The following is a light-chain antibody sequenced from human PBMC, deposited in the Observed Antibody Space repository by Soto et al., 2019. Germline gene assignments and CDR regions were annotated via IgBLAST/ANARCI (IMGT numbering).Light chain of an antibody. V-gene: IGKV3-20*01. CDR1: QSVSSY. Sequence: EIVLTQSPGTLSLSPGERVTLSCRASQSVSSYLAWYQENPGQAPRLLIYGASSRATGIPDRFSGSGSGTDFTLTISRLEPEDFALYYCQQYNTSPFTFGQGTKLEIK. CDR2: GAS. J-gene: IGKJ2*01. CDR3: QQYNTSPFT.